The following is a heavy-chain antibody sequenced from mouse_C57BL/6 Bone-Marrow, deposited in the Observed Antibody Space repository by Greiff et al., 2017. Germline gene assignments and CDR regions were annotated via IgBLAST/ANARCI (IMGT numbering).Heavy chain of an antibody. V-gene: IGHV1-59*01. J-gene: IGHJ4*01. D-gene: IGHD2-2*01. Sequence: QVKLQQSGAELVRPGTSVKLSCKASDYTFTSYWMHWVKQRPGQGLEWIGVIDPSDSYTNYNQKFKGKAKLTVDTSSSTAYMQLSSLTSEDSAVYYCARWLVDYWGQGTSVTVSS. CDR2: IDPSDSYT. CDR3: ARWLVDY. CDR1: DYTFTSYW.